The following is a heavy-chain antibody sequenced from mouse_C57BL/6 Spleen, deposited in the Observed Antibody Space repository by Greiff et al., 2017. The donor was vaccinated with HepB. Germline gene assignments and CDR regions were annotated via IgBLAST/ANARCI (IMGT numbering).Heavy chain of an antibody. CDR1: GFTFSSYT. J-gene: IGHJ1*03. D-gene: IGHD2-4*01. V-gene: IGHV5-9*01. Sequence: EVHLVESGGGLVKPGGSLKLSCAASGFTFSSYTMSWVRQTPEKRLEWVATISGGGGNTYYPDSVKGRFTISRDNAKNTLYLQMSSLRSEDTALYYCARRGLRWYFDVWGTGTTVTVSS. CDR2: ISGGGGNT. CDR3: ARRGLRWYFDV.